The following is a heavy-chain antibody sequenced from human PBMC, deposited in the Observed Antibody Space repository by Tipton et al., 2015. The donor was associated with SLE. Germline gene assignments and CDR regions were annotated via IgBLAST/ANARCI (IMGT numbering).Heavy chain of an antibody. V-gene: IGHV4-38-2*01. D-gene: IGHD3-3*01. J-gene: IGHJ3*02. CDR1: GYSINSGYY. Sequence: LRLSCAVSGYSINSGYYWGWIRQPPGKGLEWIGSFYHTGTTYYNPSLKSRITMSIHTSNNQFSLKLTSLTAADTAVYYCARLRVDFWSGYTGYDAFDIWGLGTMVTVPS. CDR3: ARLRVDFWSGYTGYDAFDI. CDR2: FYHTGTT.